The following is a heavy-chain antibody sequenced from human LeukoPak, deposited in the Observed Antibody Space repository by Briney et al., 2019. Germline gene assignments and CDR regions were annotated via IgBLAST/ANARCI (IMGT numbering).Heavy chain of an antibody. J-gene: IGHJ4*02. CDR1: GFTFSSYW. Sequence: PGGSLRLSCAASGFTFSSYWMHWVRQAPGKGLVWVSRINGDGSRTTYADSVKGRFTISRDNAKNTLYLQMNSLRVEDTAVYYCARDSGYYYNDYWGQGALVTVSS. CDR2: INGDGSRT. CDR3: ARDSGYYYNDY. V-gene: IGHV3-74*01. D-gene: IGHD2-15*01.